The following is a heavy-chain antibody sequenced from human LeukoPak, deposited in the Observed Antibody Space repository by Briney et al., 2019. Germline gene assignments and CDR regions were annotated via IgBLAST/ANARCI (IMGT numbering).Heavy chain of an antibody. Sequence: ETLSLTCTVSGGSISSYYWSWIRQPPGKGLEWIGYIYYSGSTNYNPSLKSRVTISVDTSKNQFSLKLSSVTAADTAVYYCARTEADCSGGSCYSAAFDIWGQGTMVTVSS. V-gene: IGHV4-59*01. J-gene: IGHJ3*02. CDR1: GGSISSYY. D-gene: IGHD2-15*01. CDR3: ARTEADCSGGSCYSAAFDI. CDR2: IYYSGST.